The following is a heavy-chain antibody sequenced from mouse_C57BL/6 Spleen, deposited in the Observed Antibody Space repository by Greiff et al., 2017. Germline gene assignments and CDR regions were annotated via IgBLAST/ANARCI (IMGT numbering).Heavy chain of an antibody. J-gene: IGHJ2*01. CDR3: TTPYGNSPCDY. CDR2: LAPEDGDT. D-gene: IGHD2-10*02. CDR1: GFNIQDSY. V-gene: IGHV14-1*01. Sequence: EVTLVESGAELVRPGASVKLSCTASGFNIQDSYMPWVKQRPEPGLAWIGRLAPEDGDTVYAPQFQVTATMTADTSSNTAYLQHSSLTTEDTAGYYCTTPYGNSPCDYWGQGTTLTVSS.